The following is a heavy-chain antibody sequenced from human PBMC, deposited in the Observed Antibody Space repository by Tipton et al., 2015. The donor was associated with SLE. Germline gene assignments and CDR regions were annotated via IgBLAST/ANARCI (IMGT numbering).Heavy chain of an antibody. J-gene: IGHJ4*02. CDR1: GFSFSNYA. D-gene: IGHD3-22*01. V-gene: IGHV3-30*04. Sequence: SLRLSCAASGFSFSNYAMHWVRQAPGKGLEWVAVMSYDGTDKFYADSVKGRFTISRDNSKNTLYVQMNNLKTEDTAVYYCARGSGSLNEVDYWGQGTLVTVSS. CDR2: MSYDGTDK. CDR3: ARGSGSLNEVDY.